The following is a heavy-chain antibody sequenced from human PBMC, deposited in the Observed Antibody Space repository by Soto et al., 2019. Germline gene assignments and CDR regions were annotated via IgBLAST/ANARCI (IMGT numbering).Heavy chain of an antibody. CDR1: GFTFSSYA. V-gene: IGHV3-33*08. D-gene: IGHD5-12*01. CDR2: ICYDGSNK. J-gene: IGHJ4*02. CDR3: ARDGRWLQLIN. Sequence: PAGSRILSCAASGFTFSSYAMSWVRQAPGKGLEWVAVICYDGSNKYYADSVKGRFTISRDNSKNTLYLQMNSLRAEDTAVYYCARDGRWLQLINWGQGTLVTVSS.